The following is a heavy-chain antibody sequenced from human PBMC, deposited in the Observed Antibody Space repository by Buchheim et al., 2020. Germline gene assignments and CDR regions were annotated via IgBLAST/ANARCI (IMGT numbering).Heavy chain of an antibody. J-gene: IGHJ6*02. CDR3: AKDMDSYGDYYYYGMDV. Sequence: EVQLVESGGGLVQPGGSLRLSCAASGFTFSSYSMNWVRQAPGKGLEWVSYISSSSSTIYYADSVKGRFTISRDNAKNTLYLQMNSLRAEDTAVYYCAKDMDSYGDYYYYGMDVWGQGTT. V-gene: IGHV3-48*01. CDR2: ISSSSSTI. D-gene: IGHD4-17*01. CDR1: GFTFSSYS.